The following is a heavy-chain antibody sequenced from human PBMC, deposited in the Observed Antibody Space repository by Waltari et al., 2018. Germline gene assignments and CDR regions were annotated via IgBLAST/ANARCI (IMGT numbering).Heavy chain of an antibody. CDR3: ANAHSIAAQKWFDP. Sequence: QLQLQESGPGLVKPSETLSLTCTVSGGSISSSSYYWGWIRQPPGKGLAWIGSIYYSGSTYYNPSLKSRVTISVDTSKNQFSLKLSSVTAADTAVYYCANAHSIAAQKWFDPWGQGTLVTVSS. J-gene: IGHJ5*02. CDR1: GGSISSSSYY. V-gene: IGHV4-39*01. CDR2: IYYSGST. D-gene: IGHD6-25*01.